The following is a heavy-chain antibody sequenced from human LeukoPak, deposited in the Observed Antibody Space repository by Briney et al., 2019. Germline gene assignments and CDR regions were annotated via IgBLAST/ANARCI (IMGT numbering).Heavy chain of an antibody. V-gene: IGHV3-49*04. Sequence: GGSLRLSCTASGFTFGDYAMSWVRQAPGKGLEWVGFIRSKAYGGTTEYAASVKGRFTISRDDSKSIAYLQMNSLKTEDTAVYYRTSGKISSTSEYYYYYYGMDVWGKGTTVTVSS. CDR1: GFTFGDYA. D-gene: IGHD2-2*01. J-gene: IGHJ6*04. CDR2: IRSKAYGGTT. CDR3: TSGKISSTSEYYYYYYGMDV.